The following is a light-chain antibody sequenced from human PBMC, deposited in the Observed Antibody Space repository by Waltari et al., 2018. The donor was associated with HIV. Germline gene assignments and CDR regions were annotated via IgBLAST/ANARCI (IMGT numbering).Light chain of an antibody. CDR2: RDV. V-gene: IGLV1-47*01. CDR1: NSNIGSNS. CDR3: AVWDDSLRVGV. J-gene: IGLJ3*02. Sequence: QSVVTQPPSASGTPGQRVVISCSGSNSNIGSNSVTWYQQVPGPAPKLLIYRDVVRFSGGPDRFSGCKAATSAALGISELRSEDGAEYYGAVWDDSLRVGVFGGGTKLTVL.